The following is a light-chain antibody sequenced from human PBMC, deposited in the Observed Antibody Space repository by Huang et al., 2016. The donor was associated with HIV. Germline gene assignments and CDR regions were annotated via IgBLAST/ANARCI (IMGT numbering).Light chain of an antibody. J-gene: IGKJ4*01. CDR2: AAS. Sequence: DIQMTQSPSSLSASVGDRVTITCRASQGFSNSLAWYQQKPGKAPKLLHNAASRLESGVPSRFSGSGSGTDYTLTISSLQPEDFATYYCQQYYSTPSLTFGGGTKVEIK. CDR3: QQYYSTPSLT. V-gene: IGKV1-NL1*01. CDR1: QGFSNS.